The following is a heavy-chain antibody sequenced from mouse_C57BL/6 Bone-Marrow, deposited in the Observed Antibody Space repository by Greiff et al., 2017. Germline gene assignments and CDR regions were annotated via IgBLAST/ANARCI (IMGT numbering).Heavy chain of an antibody. CDR3: ARWAGSGWYFDV. CDR1: GYTFTSYT. CDR2: INPSSGYT. J-gene: IGHJ1*03. Sequence: VQLQQSGAELARPGASVKMSCKASGYTFTSYTMHWVKQRPGQGLEWIGYINPSSGYTKYNQKFKDKATLTADKSYSTAYMQLSSLTSEDSAVYYCARWAGSGWYFDVWGTGTTVTVSS. D-gene: IGHD3-1*01. V-gene: IGHV1-4*01.